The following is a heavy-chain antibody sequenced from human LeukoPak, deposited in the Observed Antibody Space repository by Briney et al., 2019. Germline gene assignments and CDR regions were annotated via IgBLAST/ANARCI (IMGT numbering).Heavy chain of an antibody. CDR1: GYTFTGYY. V-gene: IGHV1-2*02. CDR2: LHPNSGGT. Sequence: GASVKVSCKASGYTFTGYYLHWVRQAAGQGLDRMGWLHPNSGGTTYAQNFKGRVTVTWDTSVSTAYMELSRLRSDDTAVYYCAREWELLRKYLYHWGQGTLVTVYS. CDR3: AREWELLRKYLYH. D-gene: IGHD1-26*01. J-gene: IGHJ1*01.